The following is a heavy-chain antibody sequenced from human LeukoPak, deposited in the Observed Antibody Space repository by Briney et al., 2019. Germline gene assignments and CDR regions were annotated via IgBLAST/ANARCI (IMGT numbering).Heavy chain of an antibody. CDR1: GFTFSSYS. Sequence: GGSLRLSCAASGFTFSSYSMNWVRQAPGKGLEWVSSISRSSSYIYYADSVKGRFTISRDNAKNSLYLQMNSLRAEDTAVYYCARDLGDGYNAFPDYWGQGTLVTVSS. D-gene: IGHD5-24*01. CDR3: ARDLGDGYNAFPDY. CDR2: ISRSSSYI. J-gene: IGHJ4*02. V-gene: IGHV3-21*01.